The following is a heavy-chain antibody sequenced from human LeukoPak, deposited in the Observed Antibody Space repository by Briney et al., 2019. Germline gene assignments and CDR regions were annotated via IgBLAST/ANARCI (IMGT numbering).Heavy chain of an antibody. J-gene: IGHJ6*03. Sequence: SETLSLTCTVSGGSISSSNYYWAWIRQSPGKGLEWIGSIYYTGPTYYNPSLKSRVTISVDTSKNQFSLKLSSVTAADTAVYYCARHRYRYYYYMDVWGKGTTVTVSS. CDR1: GGSISSSNYY. V-gene: IGHV4-39*01. CDR2: IYYTGPT. CDR3: ARHRYRYYYYMDV. D-gene: IGHD1-1*01.